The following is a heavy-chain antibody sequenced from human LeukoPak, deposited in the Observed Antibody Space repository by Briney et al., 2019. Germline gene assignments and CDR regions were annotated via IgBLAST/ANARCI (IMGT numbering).Heavy chain of an antibody. Sequence: GGSLRLSCAASGFTFSSYSMNWVRQAPGKGLEWVSYISSSSSTIYYADSVKGRFTISRDNAKNSLYLQMNSLRAEDTAVYYCASEGLPGGFDYWGQGTLVPVSS. CDR2: ISSSSSTI. V-gene: IGHV3-48*04. J-gene: IGHJ4*02. D-gene: IGHD2-21*02. CDR3: ASEGLPGGFDY. CDR1: GFTFSSYS.